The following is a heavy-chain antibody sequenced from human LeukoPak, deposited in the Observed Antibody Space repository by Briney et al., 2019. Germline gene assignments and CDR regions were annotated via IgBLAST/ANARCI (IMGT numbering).Heavy chain of an antibody. Sequence: GESLKISCKPSGYSFTSSWIGWVRQMPGKGLEWMGIIYPGDSETIYSPSFQGQVTISVDKSFSTAYLQWSSLKASDTAMYFCARQYITGWKSFDYSGQGTLVIVSS. CDR1: GYSFTSSW. D-gene: IGHD6-19*01. V-gene: IGHV5-51*01. CDR3: ARQYITGWKSFDY. J-gene: IGHJ4*02. CDR2: IYPGDSET.